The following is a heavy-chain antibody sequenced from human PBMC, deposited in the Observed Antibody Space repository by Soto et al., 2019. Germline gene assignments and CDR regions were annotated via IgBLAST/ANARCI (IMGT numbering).Heavy chain of an antibody. Sequence: SETLSLTCAVSGGSISSGGYSWSWIRQPPGKGLEWIGYIYHSGSTYYNPSLKSRVTISVDRSKNQFSLKLSSVTAADTAVYYCARVNSRAWRFEPWGQGTLGTVPT. CDR3: ARVNSRAWRFEP. CDR1: GGSISSGGYS. V-gene: IGHV4-30-2*01. CDR2: IYHSGST. D-gene: IGHD4-4*01. J-gene: IGHJ5*02.